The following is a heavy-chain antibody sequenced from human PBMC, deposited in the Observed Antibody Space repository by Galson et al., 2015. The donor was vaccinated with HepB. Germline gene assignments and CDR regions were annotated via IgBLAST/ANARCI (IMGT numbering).Heavy chain of an antibody. V-gene: IGHV3-30-3*01. CDR2: ISYDGSNK. J-gene: IGHJ4*02. CDR3: ASTLSNSSPMGY. CDR1: GFTFSSYA. D-gene: IGHD6-13*01. Sequence: SLRLSCAASGFTFSSYAMHWVRQAPGKGLEWVAVISYDGSNKYYADSVKGRFTISRDNSKNTLYLQMNSLRAEDTAVYYCASTLSNSSPMGYWGQGTLVTVSS.